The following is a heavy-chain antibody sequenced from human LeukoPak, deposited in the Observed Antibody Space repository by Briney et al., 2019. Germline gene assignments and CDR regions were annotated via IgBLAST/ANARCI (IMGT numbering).Heavy chain of an antibody. D-gene: IGHD5-12*01. CDR1: GGSISSGDYY. CDR3: ATIVATGAGAFDI. Sequence: SETLSLTCTVSGGSISSGDYYWSWIRQPPGKGLEWIGYIYYSGSTYYNPSLKSRVTISVDTSKNQFSLKLSSVTAADTAVYYCATIVATGAGAFDIWGQGTMVTVSS. CDR2: IYYSGST. J-gene: IGHJ3*02. V-gene: IGHV4-30-4*01.